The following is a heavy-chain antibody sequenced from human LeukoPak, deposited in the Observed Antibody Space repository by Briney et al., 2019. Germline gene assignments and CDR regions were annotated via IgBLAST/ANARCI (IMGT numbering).Heavy chain of an antibody. Sequence: GGSLRLSCTASEFTFSNYWMTWVRQAPGKGLEWVANIKQDGSERYYVDSVKGRFTISKDNAKNSLYLQMNSLRAEDTAVYYCATDQAGGLDSWGQGTLVTVSS. CDR1: EFTFSNYW. J-gene: IGHJ4*02. CDR3: ATDQAGGLDS. V-gene: IGHV3-7*01. D-gene: IGHD3-10*01. CDR2: IKQDGSER.